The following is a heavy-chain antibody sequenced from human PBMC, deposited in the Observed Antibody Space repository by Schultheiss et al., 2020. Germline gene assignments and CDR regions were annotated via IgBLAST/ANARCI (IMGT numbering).Heavy chain of an antibody. Sequence: WGSLRLSCAASGFTFSSYSMNWVRQAPGKGLEWVSYISSSSSTIYYADSVKGRFTISRDNAKNSLYLQMNSLRAEDTAVYYCARDEYCSGGSCSARDFDYWGQGTLVTVSS. V-gene: IGHV3-48*01. J-gene: IGHJ4*02. CDR3: ARDEYCSGGSCSARDFDY. D-gene: IGHD2-15*01. CDR2: ISSSSSTI. CDR1: GFTFSSYS.